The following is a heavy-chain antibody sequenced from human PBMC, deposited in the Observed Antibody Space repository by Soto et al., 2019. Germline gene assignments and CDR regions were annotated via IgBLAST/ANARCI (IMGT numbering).Heavy chain of an antibody. Sequence: QVQLVQSGAAVKEPGDSVRVSCEASGYTFTAYYIHWVRQAPGQGLEWMGWINPKFGDTTYAQDFQGRVSMTRDMSISTVYRELSSLTYDDTAIYYCARNMDYYYGRGSGNGHGVWGQGTTVTVFS. V-gene: IGHV1-2*02. J-gene: IGHJ6*02. CDR1: GYTFTAYY. CDR2: INPKFGDT. D-gene: IGHD3-10*02. CDR3: ARNMDYYYGRGSGNGHGV.